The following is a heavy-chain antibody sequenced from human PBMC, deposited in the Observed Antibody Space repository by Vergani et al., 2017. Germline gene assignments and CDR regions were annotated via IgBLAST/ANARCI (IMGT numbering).Heavy chain of an antibody. Sequence: QVQLQESGPGLVKSSETLSLTCTVSGGSFSTGGQSWTWLRQSAGKGLEWIGSIHYSENTNYNPSLKTRVTISVDTSKNQFSLTLTSVTAADTAVYYCASDTHSGQRADRWGQGILVTVTS. J-gene: IGHJ5*02. CDR3: ASDTHSGQRADR. D-gene: IGHD6-19*01. CDR2: IHYSENT. CDR1: GGSFSTGGQS. V-gene: IGHV4-61*10.